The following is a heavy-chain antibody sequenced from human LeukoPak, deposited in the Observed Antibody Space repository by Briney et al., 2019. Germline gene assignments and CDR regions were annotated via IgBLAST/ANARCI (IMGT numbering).Heavy chain of an antibody. CDR1: GFSFSNSN. V-gene: IGHV3-48*04. Sequence: PGGSLRLSCAASGFSFSNSNMHWVRQAPGKGLEWLSYISSGSSTIYYADSVKGRFTISRDNAKYSLYLQMSSLSAEDTAVYYCARGSGYYYNYWGQGTLVTVSS. CDR3: ARGSGYYYNY. D-gene: IGHD3-22*01. CDR2: ISSGSSTI. J-gene: IGHJ4*02.